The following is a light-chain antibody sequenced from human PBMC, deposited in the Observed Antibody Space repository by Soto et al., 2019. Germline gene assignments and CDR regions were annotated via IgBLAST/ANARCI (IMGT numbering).Light chain of an antibody. CDR3: QQYHNGWT. CDR2: GAS. J-gene: IGKJ1*01. Sequence: EIVMTQSPATLSVSPGERVTLSCRASQSVTSTLAWYQQKPGQAPRLLIFGASTRATGIPARFSGSGSGTEFTLTISPLQSEDFAVYYCQQYHNGWTFGQGTKVEIK. CDR1: QSVTST. V-gene: IGKV3-15*01.